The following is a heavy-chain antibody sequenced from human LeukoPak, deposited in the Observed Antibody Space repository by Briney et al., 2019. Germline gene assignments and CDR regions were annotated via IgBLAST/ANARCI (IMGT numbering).Heavy chain of an antibody. D-gene: IGHD6-13*01. J-gene: IGHJ4*02. CDR3: AKDGYSSSWGYFDY. CDR2: IGGSGGST. V-gene: IGHV3-23*01. Sequence: QTGGSLRLSCAASGFTFSSYWMNWVRQAPGKGLEWVSAIGGSGGSTYYADSVKGRFTISRDNSKNTLYLQMNSLRAEDTAVYYCAKDGYSSSWGYFDYWGQGTLVTVSS. CDR1: GFTFSSYW.